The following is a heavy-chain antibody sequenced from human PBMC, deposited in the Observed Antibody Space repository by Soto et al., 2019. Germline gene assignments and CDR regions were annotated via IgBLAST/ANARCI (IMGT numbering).Heavy chain of an antibody. CDR3: ARGFSSSWYGCWFDP. CDR1: GGSFSGYY. D-gene: IGHD6-13*01. CDR2: INHSGST. Sequence: QVQLQQWGAGLLKPSETLSLTCAVYGGSFSGYYWSWIRQPPGKGLEWIGEINHSGSTNYNPSLKSRVTISVDTSKNQFSLKLSSVTAADTAVYYWARGFSSSWYGCWFDPWGQGTLVTVSS. J-gene: IGHJ5*02. V-gene: IGHV4-34*01.